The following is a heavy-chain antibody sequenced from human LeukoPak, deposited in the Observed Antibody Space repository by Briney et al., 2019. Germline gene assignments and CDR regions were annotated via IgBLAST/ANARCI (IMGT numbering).Heavy chain of an antibody. CDR2: INPNSGGT. D-gene: IGHD2-2*01. V-gene: IGHV1-2*02. CDR3: ARDLGYCSSTSCDLNWFDP. J-gene: IGHJ5*02. Sequence: ASVKVSCKASGYTFTGYYMHWVRQAPGQGLEWMGWINPNSGGTNYAQKFQGRVTMTMDTSISTAYMELSRLRSDDTAAYYCARDLGYCSSTSCDLNWFDPWGQGTLVTVSS. CDR1: GYTFTGYY.